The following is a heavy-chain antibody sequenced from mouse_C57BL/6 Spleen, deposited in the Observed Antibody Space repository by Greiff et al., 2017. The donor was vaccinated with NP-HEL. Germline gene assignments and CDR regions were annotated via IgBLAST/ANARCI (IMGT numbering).Heavy chain of an antibody. CDR1: GYTFTDYN. J-gene: IGHJ4*01. Sequence: EVQLQQSGPELVKPGASVKMSCKASGYTFTDYNMHWVKQSHGKSLEWIGYINPNNGGTSYNQKFKGKATLTVNKSSSTAYMELRSLTSEDSAVYYCARSPATRDYAMDYWGQGTSVTVSS. V-gene: IGHV1-22*01. CDR3: ARSPATRDYAMDY. CDR2: INPNNGGT. D-gene: IGHD1-1*01.